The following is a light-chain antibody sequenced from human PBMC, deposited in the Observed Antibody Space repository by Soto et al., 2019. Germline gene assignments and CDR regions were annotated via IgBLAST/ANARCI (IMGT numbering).Light chain of an antibody. V-gene: IGKV1-5*01. CDR1: QNIDKW. CDR2: DAS. CDR3: QQYNTYQGT. J-gene: IGKJ1*01. Sequence: DIQMTQSPSTLSASVGDRVTITCRASQNIDKWLAWYQQKPLKAPTHLIFDASTLESGVPSRFSGSGSGTEFTLTISGLQPDDFASYYCQQYNTYQGTFGPGTKVEIK.